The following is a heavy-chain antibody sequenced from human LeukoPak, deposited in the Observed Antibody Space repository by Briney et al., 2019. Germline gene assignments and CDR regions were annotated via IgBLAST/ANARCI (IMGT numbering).Heavy chain of an antibody. V-gene: IGHV1-18*01. Sequence: GASVKVSCKASGYTFTSYGISWVRQAPGQGLEWMGWISAYNGNTNYAQKLQGRVTMTTDTSTSTAYMELRSPRSDDTAVYYCATDYDSSGYYSRRGFDYWGQGTLVTVSS. CDR2: ISAYNGNT. D-gene: IGHD3-22*01. CDR3: ATDYDSSGYYSRRGFDY. CDR1: GYTFTSYG. J-gene: IGHJ4*02.